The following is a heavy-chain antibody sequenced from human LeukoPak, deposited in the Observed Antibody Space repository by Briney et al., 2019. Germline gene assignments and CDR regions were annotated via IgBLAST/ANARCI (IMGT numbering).Heavy chain of an antibody. D-gene: IGHD1-26*01. J-gene: IGHJ4*02. CDR2: MNIDGSGK. CDR3: ARDPVEWELLLDY. Sequence: GGSLRLSCAASGFTFSNYWMGWVRQAPGKRLEWVANMNIDGSGKYYADSVKGRFPISRDNARNSVYLQMASLRVEDTAVYYCARDPVEWELLLDYWGQGTLVTVSS. V-gene: IGHV3-7*01. CDR1: GFTFSNYW.